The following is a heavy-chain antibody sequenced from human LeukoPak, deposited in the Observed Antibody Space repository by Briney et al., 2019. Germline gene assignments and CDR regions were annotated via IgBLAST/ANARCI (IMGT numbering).Heavy chain of an antibody. J-gene: IGHJ4*02. V-gene: IGHV3-33*01. CDR2: IWYDGSNK. Sequence: GGSLRLSCAASGFTFSSYGMHWVRQAPGKGLEWVAVIWYDGSNKYYADSVKGRFTISRDNSKNTLYLQMNSLRAEDTAVYYCAREDRYLMVVFDYWGQGTLVTVSS. CDR1: GFTFSSYG. D-gene: IGHD3-10*01. CDR3: AREDRYLMVVFDY.